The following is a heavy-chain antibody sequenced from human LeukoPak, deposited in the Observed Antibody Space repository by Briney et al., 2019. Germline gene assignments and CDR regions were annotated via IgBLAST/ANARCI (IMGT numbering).Heavy chain of an antibody. V-gene: IGHV1-69*13. CDR3: ARDSLYCGGDCYSFS. CDR2: IIPILGTA. J-gene: IGHJ4*02. D-gene: IGHD2-21*02. Sequence: ASVKVSCKASGGTFSSYAISWVRQAPGQGLEWMGGIIPILGTANYAQKFQGRVTITADESTSTAYMELSSLRSEDTAVYYCARDSLYCGGDCYSFSWGQGTLVTVSS. CDR1: GGTFSSYA.